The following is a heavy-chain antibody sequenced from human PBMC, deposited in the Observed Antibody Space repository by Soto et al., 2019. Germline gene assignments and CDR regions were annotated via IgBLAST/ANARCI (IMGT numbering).Heavy chain of an antibody. J-gene: IGHJ4*02. D-gene: IGHD1-26*01. CDR3: AKDYSGSYWGY. CDR1: GFTFSSYG. V-gene: IGHV3-30*18. CDR2: ISYDGSNK. Sequence: QVQLVESGGGVVQPGRSLRLSCAASGFTFSSYGMHWVRQAPGKGLEWVAVISYDGSNKYYADSVKGRFTISRDNSKNTLYLQMNSLRAEDTAVYYCAKDYSGSYWGYWGQGTLVTVSS.